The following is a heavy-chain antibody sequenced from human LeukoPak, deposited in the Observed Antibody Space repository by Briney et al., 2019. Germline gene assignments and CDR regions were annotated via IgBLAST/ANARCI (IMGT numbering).Heavy chain of an antibody. V-gene: IGHV3-23*01. CDR3: AKGGYKSMDFDY. J-gene: IGHJ4*02. Sequence: GGSLRLSCAASGFTFSSYAMSWVRQAPGKELEWVSAISGSGGSTYYADSVKGRFTISRDNSKNTLYLQMNSLRAEDTAVYYCAKGGYKSMDFDYWGQGTLVTVSS. CDR2: ISGSGGST. CDR1: GFTFSSYA. D-gene: IGHD5-24*01.